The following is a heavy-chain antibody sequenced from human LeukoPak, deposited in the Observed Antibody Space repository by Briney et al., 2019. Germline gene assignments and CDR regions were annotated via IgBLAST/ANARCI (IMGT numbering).Heavy chain of an antibody. Sequence: SETLSLTCTVSGASVSSGSYYWSWIRQPPGKGLEWIGYIYYSGSTNYNPSLKGRVTISVDTSKNQFSLKLSSVTAADTAVYYCARGSRGYSYGWGQGTLVTVSS. V-gene: IGHV4-61*01. CDR2: IYYSGST. CDR3: ARGSRGYSYG. J-gene: IGHJ4*02. D-gene: IGHD5-18*01. CDR1: GASVSSGSYY.